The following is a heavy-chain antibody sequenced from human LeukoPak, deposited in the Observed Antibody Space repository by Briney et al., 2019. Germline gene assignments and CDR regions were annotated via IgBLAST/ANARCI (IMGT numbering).Heavy chain of an antibody. CDR2: INPNSGGT. D-gene: IGHD6-19*01. CDR3: AKGLSTFRHIAVAGEYFQH. V-gene: IGHV1-2*02. J-gene: IGHJ1*01. CDR1: GYTFTGYY. Sequence: VASVKVSCKASGYTFTGYYMHWVRQAPGQGLEWMGWINPNSGGTNYAQKFQGRVTMTKNKSISTAYMELSRRRSDDTALYYCAKGLSTFRHIAVAGEYFQHWGQGTLVTVSS.